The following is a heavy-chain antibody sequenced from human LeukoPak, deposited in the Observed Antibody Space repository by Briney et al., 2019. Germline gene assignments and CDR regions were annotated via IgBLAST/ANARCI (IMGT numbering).Heavy chain of an antibody. V-gene: IGHV4-59*01. CDR1: GGSISGYY. D-gene: IGHD5-24*01. Sequence: SETLSLTCTVSGGSISGYYWSWIRQPPGKGLEWIGLIYHSGTINYNPSLKSRVTISVDTSKNQFSLKLTSVTAADTAVYFCARDRDYFEHWGQGTLVTVSS. J-gene: IGHJ4*02. CDR3: ARDRDYFEH. CDR2: IYHSGTI.